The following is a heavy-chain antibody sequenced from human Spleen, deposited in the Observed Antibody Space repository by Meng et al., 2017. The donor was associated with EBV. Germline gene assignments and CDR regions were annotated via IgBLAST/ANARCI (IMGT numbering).Heavy chain of an antibody. J-gene: IGHJ4*02. CDR1: GGPFENYA. V-gene: IGHV1-69*01. CDR2: FLPTLGAP. Sequence: QGELVQEAAEVKKPGAWVKASCKPLGGPFENYAISWVRQAPGQGLEWLGGFLPTLGAPNYAQKFHGRVSITADESTSTHYMDLSSLRSEDTAVYYCASESGRGYTPDYWGQGTLVTVSS. D-gene: IGHD3-10*01. CDR3: ASESGRGYTPDY.